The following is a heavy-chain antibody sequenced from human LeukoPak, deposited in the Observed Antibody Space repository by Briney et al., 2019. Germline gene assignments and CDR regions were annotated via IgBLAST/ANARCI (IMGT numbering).Heavy chain of an antibody. CDR1: GFTFSRYE. J-gene: IGHJ4*02. Sequence: GGSLRLSCAASGFTFSRYEMNWVRQAPGKGLEWVSYISGSGSAIYYADSVKGRFTISRDNAKNTLFLQMNSLRAEDTAVYYCAALVVAGSWCADYWGQGTRVTVSS. V-gene: IGHV3-48*03. CDR2: ISGSGSAI. CDR3: AALVVAGSWCADY. D-gene: IGHD6-19*01.